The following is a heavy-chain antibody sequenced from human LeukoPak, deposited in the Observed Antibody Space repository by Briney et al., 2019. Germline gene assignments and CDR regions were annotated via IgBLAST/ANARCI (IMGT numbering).Heavy chain of an antibody. CDR3: ARATRRITMIVVVNTYAFDI. J-gene: IGHJ3*02. D-gene: IGHD3-22*01. CDR2: IYTSGST. Sequence: SETLSLTCTVSGGSISSGSYYWSWIRQPAGKGLEWIGRIYTSGSTNYNPSLKSRVTISVDTSKNQFSLKLSSVTAADTAVYYCARATRRITMIVVVNTYAFDIWGQGTMVTVSS. V-gene: IGHV4-61*02. CDR1: GGSISSGSYY.